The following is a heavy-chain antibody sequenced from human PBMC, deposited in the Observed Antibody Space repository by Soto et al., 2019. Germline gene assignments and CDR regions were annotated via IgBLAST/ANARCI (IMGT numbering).Heavy chain of an antibody. Sequence: GGSLRLSCAASGFTFSSYWMSWVRQAPGKGLEWVANIKQDGSEKYYVDSVKGRFTISRDNAKNSLYLQVNSLRAEDTAVYYCARPTGTTWLRYYYYYMDVWGKGTTVTVSS. CDR2: IKQDGSEK. CDR3: ARPTGTTWLRYYYYYMDV. V-gene: IGHV3-7*01. CDR1: GFTFSSYW. D-gene: IGHD1-7*01. J-gene: IGHJ6*03.